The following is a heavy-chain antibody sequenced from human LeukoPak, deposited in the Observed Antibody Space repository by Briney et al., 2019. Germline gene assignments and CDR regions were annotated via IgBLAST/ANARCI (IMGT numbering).Heavy chain of an antibody. CDR3: ATVPNADYGGNPLNSDAFDI. D-gene: IGHD4-23*01. V-gene: IGHV1-24*01. CDR2: FDPEDGET. CDR1: GYTLTELS. Sequence: ASVTVSCKVSGYTLTELSMHWVRQAPGKGLEWMGGFDPEDGETIYAQKFQGRVTMTEDTSTDTAYMELSSLRSEDTAVYYCATVPNADYGGNPLNSDAFDIWGQGTMVTVSS. J-gene: IGHJ3*02.